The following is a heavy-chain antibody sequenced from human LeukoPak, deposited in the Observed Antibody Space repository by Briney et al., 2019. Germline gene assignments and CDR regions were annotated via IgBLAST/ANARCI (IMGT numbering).Heavy chain of an antibody. CDR3: ARGRLSSGWYTAEYFQH. Sequence: SETLSLTCAVYGGSFSGYYWSWIRQPPGKGLEWIGEINHSGSTNYNPSLKSRVTISVDTSKNQFSLKLSSVTAADTAVYYCARGRLSSGWYTAEYFQHWGQGTLVTVSS. V-gene: IGHV4-34*01. J-gene: IGHJ1*01. CDR2: INHSGST. D-gene: IGHD6-13*01. CDR1: GGSFSGYY.